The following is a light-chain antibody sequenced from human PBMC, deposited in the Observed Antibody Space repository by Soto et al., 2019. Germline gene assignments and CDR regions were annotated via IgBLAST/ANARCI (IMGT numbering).Light chain of an antibody. CDR2: EVS. CDR3: SSYTSSSVPDV. Sequence: QSALTQPASVSGSPGQSITISCTGTSSDVGGYNYVSWYQQHPGKAPKLMIYEVSYRPSGVSNRFSGSKSGNTASLTISGLQAEDEADYYCSSYTSSSVPDVFGTGTKLTVL. CDR1: SSDVGGYNY. V-gene: IGLV2-14*01. J-gene: IGLJ1*01.